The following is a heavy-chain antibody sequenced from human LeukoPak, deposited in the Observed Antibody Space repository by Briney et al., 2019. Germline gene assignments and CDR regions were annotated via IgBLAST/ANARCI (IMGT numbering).Heavy chain of an antibody. D-gene: IGHD2-2*01. CDR1: GGSISSYY. V-gene: IGHV4-4*07. J-gene: IGHJ5*02. CDR2: IYTSGST. CDR3: ARGGPRGVAVPAAIGRQNWFDP. Sequence: SETLSLTCTVSGGSISSYYWSWIRQPAGKGLEWIGRIYTSGSTNYNPSLKSRVTMSVDTSKNQFSLKLSSVTAADTAVYYCARGGPRGVAVPAAIGRQNWFDPWGQGTLVTVSS.